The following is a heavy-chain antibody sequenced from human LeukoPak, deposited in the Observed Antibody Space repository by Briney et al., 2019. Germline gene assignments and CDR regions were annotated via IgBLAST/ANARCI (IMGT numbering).Heavy chain of an antibody. CDR3: ARGLRYLGYCSSTSCYTGWYFDY. CDR1: GYTFTSYG. D-gene: IGHD2-2*02. V-gene: IGHV1-18*01. Sequence: ASVKVSCKASGYTFTSYGISWVRQAPGQGLEWMGWISAYNGNTNYAQKPQGRVTMTTDTSTSTAYMELRSLRSDDTAVYYCARGLRYLGYCSSTSCYTGWYFDYWGQGTLVTVSS. J-gene: IGHJ4*02. CDR2: ISAYNGNT.